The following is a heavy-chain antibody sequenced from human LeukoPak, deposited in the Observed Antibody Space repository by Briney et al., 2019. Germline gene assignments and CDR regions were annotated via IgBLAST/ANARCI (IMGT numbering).Heavy chain of an antibody. Sequence: GASVKVSCKASGYTFTSYGISWVRQAPGQGLEWMGWISAYNGNTNYAQKLQGRVTMTTDTSTSTAYMELRSLRSDDTAVYYCARGCSYGYVAISIYYYYYMDVWGKGTTVTISS. D-gene: IGHD5-18*01. CDR3: ARGCSYGYVAISIYYYYYMDV. CDR1: GYTFTSYG. CDR2: ISAYNGNT. V-gene: IGHV1-18*01. J-gene: IGHJ6*03.